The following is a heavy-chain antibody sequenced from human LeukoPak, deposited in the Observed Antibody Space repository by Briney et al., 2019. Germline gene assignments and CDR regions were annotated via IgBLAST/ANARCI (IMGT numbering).Heavy chain of an antibody. CDR3: ARGSDYYGSGSYYNAPIGYYYYMDV. Sequence: SETLSLTCTVSGDSIYNSDYYWGWIRQPPGKGLEWIGNVHFGGTAYYNPFLKSRVTISVDTAKNQFSLKATSVTVADTAVYYCARGSDYYGSGSYYNAPIGYYYYMDVWGKGTTVTISS. V-gene: IGHV4-39*07. CDR2: VHFGGTA. J-gene: IGHJ6*03. D-gene: IGHD3-10*01. CDR1: GDSIYNSDYY.